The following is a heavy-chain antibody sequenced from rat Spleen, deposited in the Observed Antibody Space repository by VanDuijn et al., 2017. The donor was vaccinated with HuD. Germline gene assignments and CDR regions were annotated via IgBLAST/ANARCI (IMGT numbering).Heavy chain of an antibody. D-gene: IGHD2-5*01. CDR2: ISSGGGGT. CDR3: VRQGYLRDWYFDF. J-gene: IGHJ1*01. CDR1: GFTFSSFP. V-gene: IGHV5-25*01. Sequence: EVQLVESGGGLVQPGRSLKLSCAASGFTFSSFPMAWVRQAPKKGLEWVASISSGGGGTYYRDSVKGRFTISRDNGKTTLYLEMDSLRSEDMATYYCVRQGYLRDWYFDFWGPGTMVTVSS.